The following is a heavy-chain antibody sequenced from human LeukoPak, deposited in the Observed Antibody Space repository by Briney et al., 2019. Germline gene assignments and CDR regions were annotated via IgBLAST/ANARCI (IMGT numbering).Heavy chain of an antibody. V-gene: IGHV1-46*01. CDR2: INPSGGST. Sequence: ASVKVSCKASGYTFTSYYMHWVRQAPGQGLEWMGIINPSGGSTSYAQKFQGRVTITTDESTSTAYMELSSLRSEDTAVYYCARDLVAARPDRWADAFDIWGQGTMVTVSS. J-gene: IGHJ3*02. D-gene: IGHD6-6*01. CDR1: GYTFTSYY. CDR3: ARDLVAARPDRWADAFDI.